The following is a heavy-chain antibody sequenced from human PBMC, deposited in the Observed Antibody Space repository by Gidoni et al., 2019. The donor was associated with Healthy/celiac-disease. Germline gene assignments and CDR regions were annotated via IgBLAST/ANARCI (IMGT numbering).Heavy chain of an antibody. J-gene: IGHJ4*02. D-gene: IGHD3-22*01. Sequence: QAPGKGLEWGAVISDDGSNKYYADSVKGRFTISRDNSKNTLYLQMNSLRAEDTAVYYCARSSYYYDSSGPLGYWGQGTLVTVSS. CDR2: ISDDGSNK. V-gene: IGHV3-30*01. CDR3: ARSSYYYDSSGPLGY.